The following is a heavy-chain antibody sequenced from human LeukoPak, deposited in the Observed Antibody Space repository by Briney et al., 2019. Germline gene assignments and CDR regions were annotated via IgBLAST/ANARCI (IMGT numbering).Heavy chain of an antibody. CDR1: GFTVSTNY. J-gene: IGHJ4*02. CDR3: AREKKSSTSMDY. D-gene: IGHD2-2*01. CDR2: IYSGDNT. Sequence: GGSLRLSCAASGFTVSTNYMSWVRQAPGKGLEWVSVIYSGDNTYYADSVKGRFTISRDISKNTLYLQMNSLRAEDTAVYYCAREKKSSTSMDYWGQGTLVTVSS. V-gene: IGHV3-66*01.